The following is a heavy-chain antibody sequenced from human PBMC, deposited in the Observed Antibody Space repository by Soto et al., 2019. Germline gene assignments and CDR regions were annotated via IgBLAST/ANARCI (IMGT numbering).Heavy chain of an antibody. CDR3: ARPVECSTTSCIP. D-gene: IGHD2-2*01. Sequence: EVQLVESGGGLVQPGGSLRLSCAASGLTFSSYSMNWVRQAPGKGLEWVSDISSSSNSIYYADSVKGRFTISRDNAKNSLHLQMNSLRAEDTAVYYCARPVECSTTSCIPWGQGTLVTVSS. CDR2: ISSSSNSI. J-gene: IGHJ5*02. CDR1: GLTFSSYS. V-gene: IGHV3-48*01.